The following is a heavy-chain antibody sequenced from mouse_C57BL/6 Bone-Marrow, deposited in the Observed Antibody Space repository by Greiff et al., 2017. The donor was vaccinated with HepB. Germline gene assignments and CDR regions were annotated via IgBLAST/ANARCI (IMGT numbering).Heavy chain of an antibody. CDR3: TTRYDYDGYYAMDY. D-gene: IGHD2-4*01. CDR1: GFNIKDDY. J-gene: IGHJ4*01. V-gene: IGHV14-4*01. Sequence: EVQRVESGAELVRPGASVKLSCTASGFNIKDDYMHWVKQRPEQGLEWIGWIDPENGDTEYASKFQGKATITADTSSNTAYLQLSSLTSEDTAVYYCTTRYDYDGYYAMDYWGQGTSVTVSS. CDR2: IDPENGDT.